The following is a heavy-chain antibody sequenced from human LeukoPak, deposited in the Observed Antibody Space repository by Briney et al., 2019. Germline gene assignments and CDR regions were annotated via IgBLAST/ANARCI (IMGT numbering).Heavy chain of an antibody. D-gene: IGHD5-24*01. V-gene: IGHV4-59*01. J-gene: IGHJ6*03. CDR1: GGSISSYY. CDR3: ARGSYNPRYYMDV. CDR2: IYYSGST. Sequence: SETLSLTCTVSGGSISSYYWSWIRQPPGKGLEWIGYIYYSGSTNYNPSLKSRVTISVDTSKNQFSLKLSSVTAADTAVYYCARGSYNPRYYMDVWGKGTTVTVSS.